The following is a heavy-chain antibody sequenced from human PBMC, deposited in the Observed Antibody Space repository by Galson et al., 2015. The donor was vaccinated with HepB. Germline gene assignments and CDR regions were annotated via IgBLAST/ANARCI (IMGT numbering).Heavy chain of an antibody. CDR2: INPSGGST. CDR3: ARADITIPSPDV. D-gene: IGHD3-3*01. V-gene: IGHV1-46*01. Sequence: SVKVSCKASGYTFTSYHMHWVRQAPGQGLEWMGIINPSGGSTSYAQKFQGRVTMTRDTSTSTVYMELSSLRSEDTAVYYCARADITIPSPDVLGQGTTVTVSS. CDR1: GYTFTSYH. J-gene: IGHJ6*02.